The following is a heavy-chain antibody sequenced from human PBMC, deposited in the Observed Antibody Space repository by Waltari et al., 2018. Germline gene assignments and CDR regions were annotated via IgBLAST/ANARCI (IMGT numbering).Heavy chain of an antibody. D-gene: IGHD3-3*01. Sequence: QVQLQESGPGLVKPSETLSLTCAVSGYSISSSSYYWGWIRQPPGKGLEWIGSIYYSGSTYYNPSLKSRVTISVDTSKNQFSLKLSSVTAADTAVYYCARGQRVRFLEWLSSLDYWGQGTLVTVSS. V-gene: IGHV4-39*07. CDR2: IYYSGST. J-gene: IGHJ4*02. CDR1: GYSISSSSYY. CDR3: ARGQRVRFLEWLSSLDY.